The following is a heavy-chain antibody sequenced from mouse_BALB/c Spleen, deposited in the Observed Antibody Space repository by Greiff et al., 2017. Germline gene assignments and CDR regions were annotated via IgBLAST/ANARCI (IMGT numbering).Heavy chain of an antibody. V-gene: IGHV5-6-3*01. CDR2: INSNGGST. CDR1: GFTFSSYG. J-gene: IGHJ4*01. Sequence: VESGGGLVQPGGSLKLSCAASGFTFSSYGMSWVRQTPDKRLELVATINSNGGSTYYPDSVKSRFTISRDNAKNTLYLQMSSLKSEDTAMYYCAREPSTGLYYYAMDYWGQGTSVTVSS. D-gene: IGHD4-1*02. CDR3: AREPSTGLYYYAMDY.